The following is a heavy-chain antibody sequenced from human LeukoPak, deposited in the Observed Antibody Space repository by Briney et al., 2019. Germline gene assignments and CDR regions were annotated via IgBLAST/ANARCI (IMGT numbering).Heavy chain of an antibody. D-gene: IGHD3-16*02. J-gene: IGHJ4*02. V-gene: IGHV4-39*01. Sequence: SETLSLTCTVSGGSISSSSYYWGWIRQPPGKGLEWIGSIYYSGSTYYNPSLKSRVTISVDTSKNQFSLKLSSVTAADTAVYYCASYYDYVWGSYRYTRSFDYWGQGTLVTVSS. CDR1: GGSISSSSYY. CDR2: IYYSGST. CDR3: ASYYDYVWGSYRYTRSFDY.